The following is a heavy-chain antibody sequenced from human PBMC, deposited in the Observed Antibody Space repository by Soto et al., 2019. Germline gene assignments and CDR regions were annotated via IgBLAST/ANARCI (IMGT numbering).Heavy chain of an antibody. V-gene: IGHV3-30-3*01. CDR1: GFTFSSYA. D-gene: IGHD6-25*01. CDR3: ARTPRPALGPTDY. CDR2: ISYDGSNK. Sequence: PGGSLRLSCAASGFTFSSYAMHWVRQAPGKGLEWVAVISYDGSNKYYADSVKGRFTISRDNSKNTLYLQMNSLRAEDTAVYYCARTPRPALGPTDYCGTAPLVPASS. J-gene: IGHJ4*02.